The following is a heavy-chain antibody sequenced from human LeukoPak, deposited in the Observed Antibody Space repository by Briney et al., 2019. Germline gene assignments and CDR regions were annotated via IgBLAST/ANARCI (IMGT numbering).Heavy chain of an antibody. CDR2: ISVYNGNT. J-gene: IGHJ4*02. CDR1: DYTFTSYV. CDR3: ARVRGSAPSYYFDY. Sequence: ASVKVSCKASDYTFTSYVISWVRQAPGQGPEWMGWISVYNGNTNYAQKLQGRVTMTTDTSTSTAYMELRSLRSDDTAVYYCARVRGSAPSYYFDYWGQGTLVTVSS. V-gene: IGHV1-18*01. D-gene: IGHD3-16*01.